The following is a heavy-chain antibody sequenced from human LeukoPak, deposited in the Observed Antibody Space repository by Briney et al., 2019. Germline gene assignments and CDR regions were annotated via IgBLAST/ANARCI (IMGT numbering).Heavy chain of an antibody. CDR2: IKSKTDGGTT. D-gene: IGHD3-10*01. J-gene: IGHJ5*02. CDR3: ATRYMGFGELS. CDR1: GFTFSSYG. Sequence: GGSRRLSCAASGFTFSSYGMSWVRQAPGKGLEWVGRIKSKTDGGTTDYAAPVKGRFTISRDDSKNTLYLQMNGLRAEDTAVYYCATRYMGFGELSWGQGTLVTVSS. V-gene: IGHV3-15*01.